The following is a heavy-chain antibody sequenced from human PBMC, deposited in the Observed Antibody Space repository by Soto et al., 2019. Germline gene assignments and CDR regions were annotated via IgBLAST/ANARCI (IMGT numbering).Heavy chain of an antibody. J-gene: IGHJ3*02. Sequence: GESLKISCKGSGYSFTIYWISWVRQMPGKGLEWMGRIDPSDSYTNYSPSFQGHVTISADKSISTAYLQWSSLKASDTAMYYCARTWIAVAGVYAFDIWGQGTMVTVSS. CDR1: GYSFTIYW. V-gene: IGHV5-10-1*01. CDR3: ARTWIAVAGVYAFDI. CDR2: IDPSDSYT. D-gene: IGHD6-19*01.